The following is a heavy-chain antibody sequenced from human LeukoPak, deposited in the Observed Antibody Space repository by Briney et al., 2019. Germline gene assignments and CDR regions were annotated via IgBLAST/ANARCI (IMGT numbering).Heavy chain of an antibody. V-gene: IGHV3-15*01. CDR2: IKSKISGGTT. CDR3: TTDAPYYYGSGTKTDAFDL. CDR1: GFTLSNAW. D-gene: IGHD3-10*01. Sequence: GGSLTLSCAASGFTLSNAWMYWVRQAPGKGLEWVGRIKSKISGGTTDYAAPVKGRFTISRDDSKNALYLQMNSLKTEDTAVYYCTTDAPYYYGSGTKTDAFDLWGQGTMVTVSS. J-gene: IGHJ3*01.